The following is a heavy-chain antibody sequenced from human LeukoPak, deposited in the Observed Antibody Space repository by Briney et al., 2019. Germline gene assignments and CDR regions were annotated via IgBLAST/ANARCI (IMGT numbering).Heavy chain of an antibody. CDR2: VSAGHHA. V-gene: IGHV3-13*01. CDR3: VREARGYHYTYFDY. J-gene: IGHJ4*02. Sequence: GGSLRLSCTASGLTLGGHDRHWVRQTTGDGLEWVAAVSAGHHAFYAGSVRGRFTVSREDAKNSLFLQMNSLRAGDTAIYYCVREARGYHYTYFDYWGQGSLVTVSS. CDR1: GLTLGGHD. D-gene: IGHD5-18*01.